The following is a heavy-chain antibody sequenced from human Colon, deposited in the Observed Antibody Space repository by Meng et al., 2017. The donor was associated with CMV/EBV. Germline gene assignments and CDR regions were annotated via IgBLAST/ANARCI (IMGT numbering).Heavy chain of an antibody. CDR2: IYFRRST. V-gene: IGHV4-39*07. Sequence: VSASSCSTNPYYWASPRQPPGKRLEWIKGIYFRRSTSYNPSPKSRVAVSLDTSKSRLSLNLTSLAAAETAIYYYAREGYPGGSEFDPWGQGTLVTVSS. CDR3: AREGYPGGSEFDP. J-gene: IGHJ5*02. CDR1: ASSCSTNPYY. D-gene: IGHD6-13*01.